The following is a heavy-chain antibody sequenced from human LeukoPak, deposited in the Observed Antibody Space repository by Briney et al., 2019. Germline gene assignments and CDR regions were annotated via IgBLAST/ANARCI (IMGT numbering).Heavy chain of an antibody. CDR2: FSGSGGST. CDR1: GFTFSSYA. V-gene: IGHV3-23*01. CDR3: AKETSITGAGDF. Sequence: PGGSLRLSCAASGFTFSSYAMSWVRQAPGKGLECISGFSGSGGSTYYADSVKGRFTISRDNSKNTLYLQMHSLRAEDTAVYYCAKETSITGAGDFWGQGALVTVSS. D-gene: IGHD1-20*01. J-gene: IGHJ4*02.